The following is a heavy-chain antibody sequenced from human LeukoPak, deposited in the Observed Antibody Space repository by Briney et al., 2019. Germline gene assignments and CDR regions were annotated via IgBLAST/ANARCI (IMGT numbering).Heavy chain of an antibody. V-gene: IGHV4-31*03. J-gene: IGHJ5*02. CDR2: IYYSGST. CDR3: ARAYHNIVVVPAEFDP. Sequence: PSETLSLTCTVSGGSISSGGYYWSWIRQHPGKGLEWIGYIYYSGSTYYNPSLKSRVTISVDTSKNQFSLKLSSVTAADTAVYYCARAYHNIVVVPAEFDPWGQGTLVTVSS. D-gene: IGHD2-2*01. CDR1: GGSISSGGYY.